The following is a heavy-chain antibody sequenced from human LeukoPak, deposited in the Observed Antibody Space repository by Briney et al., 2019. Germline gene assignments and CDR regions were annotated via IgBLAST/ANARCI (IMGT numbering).Heavy chain of an antibody. J-gene: IGHJ4*02. CDR3: AKDAQRGFDYSNSLDK. D-gene: IGHD4-11*01. V-gene: IGHV3-33*06. CDR1: GFTFSHYG. Sequence: GGSLRVSCATSGFTFSHYGMHWVRQAPGKGLEWGAVIWSDGTNTYYGDPVKGRFTISRDNFQRTVYLQINSLRAEDTAVSYCAKDAQRGFDYSNSLDKWGQGTLVTVSS. CDR2: IWSDGTNT.